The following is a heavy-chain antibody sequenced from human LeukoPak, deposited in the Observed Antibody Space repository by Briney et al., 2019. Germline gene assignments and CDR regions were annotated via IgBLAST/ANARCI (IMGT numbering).Heavy chain of an antibody. Sequence: PGGSLRLSCAASGITFDDYAMHWVRQAPGKGLERVSSISGDGGSTYNADSVKGRFAISRDNSKNSLYLQMSSLRTEDTALYYCAKGAGSSSYYYIDYWGPGTLVTVSS. CDR3: AKGAGSSSYYYIDY. V-gene: IGHV3-43*02. CDR1: GITFDDYA. D-gene: IGHD3-22*01. J-gene: IGHJ4*02. CDR2: ISGDGGST.